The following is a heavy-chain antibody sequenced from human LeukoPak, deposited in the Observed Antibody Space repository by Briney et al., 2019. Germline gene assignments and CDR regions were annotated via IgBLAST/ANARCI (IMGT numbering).Heavy chain of an antibody. V-gene: IGHV5-51*01. CDR2: IYPGDSDT. J-gene: IGHJ4*02. Sequence: GESLKISCKRSGYSFTSYWIGWVRQMPGKGLEWMGIIYPGDSDTRYSPSFQGQVTISADKSISTAYLQWSSLKASDTAMYYCARLPYYYDSSGYSPHFDYWGQGTLVTVSS. CDR3: ARLPYYYDSSGYSPHFDY. CDR1: GYSFTSYW. D-gene: IGHD3-22*01.